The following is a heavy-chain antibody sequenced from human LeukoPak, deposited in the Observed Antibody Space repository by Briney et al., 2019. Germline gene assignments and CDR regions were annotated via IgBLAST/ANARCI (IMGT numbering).Heavy chain of an antibody. V-gene: IGHV4-39*01. CDR2: IYYSGST. CDR3: ATFLEWLLFSRGGGDY. D-gene: IGHD3-3*01. J-gene: IGHJ4*02. Sequence: SETLSLTCTVSGGSISSSSYYWGWIRQPPGKGLEWIGSIYYSGSTYYNPSLKSRVTISVDTSKNQFSLKLSSVTAADTAVYYCATFLEWLLFSRGGGDYWGQGTLVTVSS. CDR1: GGSISSSSYY.